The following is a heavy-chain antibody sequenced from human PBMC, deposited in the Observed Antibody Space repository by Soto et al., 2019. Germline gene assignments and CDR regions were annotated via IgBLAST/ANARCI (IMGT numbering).Heavy chain of an antibody. CDR3: ARGGYYDSSGARNYHYYGMDV. CDR2: ISPYNDDT. CDR1: GYSFSSYG. Sequence: ASVKVSCKASGYSFSSYGITWVRQAPGRGLEWLGWISPYNDDTKYAQRLQGRVTMTTDTSTRTAYMDIRGLRSDDTAIYYCARGGYYDSSGARNYHYYGMDVWG. V-gene: IGHV1-18*01. D-gene: IGHD3-22*01. J-gene: IGHJ6*02.